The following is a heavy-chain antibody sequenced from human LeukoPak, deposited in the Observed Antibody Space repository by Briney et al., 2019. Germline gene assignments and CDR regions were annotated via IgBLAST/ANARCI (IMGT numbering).Heavy chain of an antibody. CDR2: ISSSGDRT. CDR3: AKWDYDYVWGSLDY. Sequence: GGSLRLSCAASGFTFNTYAMSWVRQAPGKGLEWVSGISSSGDRTYYADSVKGRFTISRDNFKNTLYLQMKSLRAEDTAVYYCAKWDYDYVWGSLDYWGQGTLVTVSS. J-gene: IGHJ4*02. CDR1: GFTFNTYA. D-gene: IGHD3-16*01. V-gene: IGHV3-23*01.